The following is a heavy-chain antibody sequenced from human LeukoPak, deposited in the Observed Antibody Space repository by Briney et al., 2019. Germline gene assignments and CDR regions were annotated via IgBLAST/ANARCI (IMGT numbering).Heavy chain of an antibody. CDR3: VKDGNWGPNFDY. D-gene: IGHD7-27*01. CDR2: ISGSGGST. V-gene: IGHV3-23*01. CDR1: GFTFSSYA. J-gene: IGHJ4*02. Sequence: HSGGSLRLSCAASGFTFSSYAMSWVRQAPEKGLEWVSAISGSGGSTYYADSVKGRFTISRDNSKNTLYLQMSSLRAEDTAVYYCVKDGNWGPNFDYWGQGTLVTVSS.